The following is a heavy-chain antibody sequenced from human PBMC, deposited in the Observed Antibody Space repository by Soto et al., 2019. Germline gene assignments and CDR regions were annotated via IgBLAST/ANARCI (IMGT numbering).Heavy chain of an antibody. Sequence: EVQLVESGGGLVQPGGSLKVSCAASGFTFSDSAMHWVRQASGKGLEWVGRIRGKTNSYATIYAASLKGRFTISRDDSKSTTYLQMNSLKAEDTAVYYCTSAAVASYWGQGTLVTVSS. V-gene: IGHV3-73*02. D-gene: IGHD6-19*01. CDR3: TSAAVASY. CDR1: GFTFSDSA. J-gene: IGHJ4*02. CDR2: IRGKTNSYAT.